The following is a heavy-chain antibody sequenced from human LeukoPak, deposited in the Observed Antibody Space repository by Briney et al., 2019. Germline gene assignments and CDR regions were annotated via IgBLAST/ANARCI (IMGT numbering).Heavy chain of an antibody. V-gene: IGHV4-39*01. CDR2: IYYSGST. Sequence: SETLSLTCTVSGGSISSSSYYWGWIRQPPGKGLEWVGRIYYSGSTHYNPSLESRVTISVDTSKNQFSLKLNSVTAADTAVYYCARHIGGGIEDMDVWGKGTKVTVSS. CDR1: GGSISSSSYY. J-gene: IGHJ6*03. D-gene: IGHD3-16*02. CDR3: ARHIGGGIEDMDV.